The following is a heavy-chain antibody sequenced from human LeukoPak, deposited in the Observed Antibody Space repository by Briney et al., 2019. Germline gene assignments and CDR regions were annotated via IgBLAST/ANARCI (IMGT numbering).Heavy chain of an antibody. CDR1: GGSISGYY. V-gene: IGHV4-59*01. Sequence: SETLSLTCTVSGGSISGYYWSWIRQPPGKGLEWIGYIYYSGSTNYNPSLKSRVTISVDTSKNQFSLKLSSVTAADTAVYYCARAPTYYYGSGSYSTPYYFDYWGQGTLVTVSS. CDR2: IYYSGST. J-gene: IGHJ4*02. CDR3: ARAPTYYYGSGSYSTPYYFDY. D-gene: IGHD3-10*01.